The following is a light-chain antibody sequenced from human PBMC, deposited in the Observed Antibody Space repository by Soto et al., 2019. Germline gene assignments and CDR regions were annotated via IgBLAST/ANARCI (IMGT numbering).Light chain of an antibody. CDR3: SSYTSSSIPFV. V-gene: IGLV2-14*01. CDR1: SSDVGGYNY. Sequence: QSALTQPASVSGSPGQSITISCTGTSSDVGGYNYDSWYQQHPGKAPKLMIYDVSNRPSGVSNRFSGSKSGNTASLTISGLQAEDEADYYCSSYTSSSIPFVFGTGTKLTVL. J-gene: IGLJ1*01. CDR2: DVS.